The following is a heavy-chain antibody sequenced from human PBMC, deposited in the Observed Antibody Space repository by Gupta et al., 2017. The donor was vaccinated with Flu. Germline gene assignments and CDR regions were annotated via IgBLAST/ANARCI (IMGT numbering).Heavy chain of an antibody. V-gene: IGHV4-34*01. CDR2: INHSGST. J-gene: IGHJ5*02. D-gene: IGHD2-15*01. Sequence: QVQLQQWGAGLLKPSETLSLTCAVYGGSFSGYYWSWLRQPPGKGLEWIGEINHSGSTNYNPSLKSRVTISVDTSKNQFSLKLSYVTAADTAVYYCARGGPPIVVVVAAMFRVVNWFDPWGQGTLVTVSS. CDR3: ARGGPPIVVVVAAMFRVVNWFDP. CDR1: GGSFSGYY.